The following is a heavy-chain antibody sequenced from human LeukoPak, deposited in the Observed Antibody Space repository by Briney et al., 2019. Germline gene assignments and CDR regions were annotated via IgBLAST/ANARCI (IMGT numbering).Heavy chain of an antibody. J-gene: IGHJ4*02. Sequence: SETLSLTCTVSGGSISSYCWSWIRQPPGKGLEWIGYIYYSGSTNYNPSLKSRVTISVDTSKNQFSLKLSSVTAADTAVYYCARTDSPPFRLWQQLYPFYFDYWGQGTLVTVSS. V-gene: IGHV4-59*01. D-gene: IGHD6-13*01. CDR2: IYYSGST. CDR1: GGSISSYC. CDR3: ARTDSPPFRLWQQLYPFYFDY.